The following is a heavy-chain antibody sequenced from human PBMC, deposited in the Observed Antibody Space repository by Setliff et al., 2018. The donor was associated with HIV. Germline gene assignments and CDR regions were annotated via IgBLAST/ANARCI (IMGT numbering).Heavy chain of an antibody. D-gene: IGHD1-26*01. CDR1: GYTFTSYA. V-gene: IGHV1-46*01. J-gene: IGHJ4*02. CDR2: INPSGGST. CDR3: ARHVTGAAYWNFFDY. Sequence: GASVKVSCKASGYTFTSYAMHWVRQAPGQGLEWMGIINPSGGSTSYAQRFQGRVTMTRDTSTSTVYMELSSLRSEDTAVYYCARHVTGAAYWNFFDYWGQGTLVTVSS.